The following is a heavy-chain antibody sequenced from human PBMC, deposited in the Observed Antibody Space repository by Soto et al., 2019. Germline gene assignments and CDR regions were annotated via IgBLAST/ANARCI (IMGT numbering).Heavy chain of an antibody. J-gene: IGHJ6*02. CDR2: IHPSGST. V-gene: IGHV4-34*01. D-gene: IGHD1-1*01. CDR3: ARGRDEYKLGNV. Sequence: WTWIRQSPGKGLEWIGEIHPSGSTYYNPSLRSRVTISVDTSKNQFSLKLTSLTAADTAIYYCARGRDEYKLGNVWGPGTTVTVSS.